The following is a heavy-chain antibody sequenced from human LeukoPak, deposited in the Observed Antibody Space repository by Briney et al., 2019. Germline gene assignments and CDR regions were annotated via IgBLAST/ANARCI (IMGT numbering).Heavy chain of an antibody. J-gene: IGHJ6*03. CDR1: GGSFSGYY. V-gene: IGHV4-34*01. Sequence: SETLSLTCAVYGGSFSGYYWSWIRQPPGRGLEWIGEINHSGSTNYNPSLKSRVTISVDTSKNQFSLKLSSVTAADTAVYYCARHHYYDSSGYVSPDYYYYYYMDVWGKGTTVTISS. D-gene: IGHD3-22*01. CDR3: ARHHYYDSSGYVSPDYYYYYYMDV. CDR2: INHSGST.